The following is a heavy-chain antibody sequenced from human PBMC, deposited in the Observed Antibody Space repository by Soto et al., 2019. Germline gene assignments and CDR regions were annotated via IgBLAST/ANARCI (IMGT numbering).Heavy chain of an antibody. CDR2: TYYRSKWYN. J-gene: IGHJ5*02. CDR1: GDSVSSNSAA. CDR3: ARGGSQLLWFGELFTHNWFDP. V-gene: IGHV6-1*01. D-gene: IGHD3-10*01. Sequence: SQTLSLTCAISGDSVSSNSAAWNWIRQSPSRGLEWLGRTYYRSKWYNDYAVSVKSRITINPDTSKNQFSLQLNSVTPEDTAVYYCARGGSQLLWFGELFTHNWFDPWGQGTLVTVSS.